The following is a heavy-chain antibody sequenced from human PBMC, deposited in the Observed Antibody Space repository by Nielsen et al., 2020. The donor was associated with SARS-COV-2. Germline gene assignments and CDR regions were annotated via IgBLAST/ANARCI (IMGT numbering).Heavy chain of an antibody. J-gene: IGHJ6*03. V-gene: IGHV5-10-1*01. CDR3: ARRVGIAVAGNYYYYMDV. CDR2: IDPSDSYT. Sequence: GESLKISCKGSGYSFTSYWISWVRQMPGKGLEWMGRIDPSDSYTNYSPSFQGHVTISADKSISTAYLQWSSLKASDTAMYYCARRVGIAVAGNYYYYMDVWGKGTTVTVSS. CDR1: GYSFTSYW. D-gene: IGHD6-19*01.